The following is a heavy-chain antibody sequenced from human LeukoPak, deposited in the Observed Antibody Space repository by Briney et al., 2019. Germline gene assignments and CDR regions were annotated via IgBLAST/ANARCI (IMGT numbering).Heavy chain of an antibody. J-gene: IGHJ4*02. CDR1: GGSFSGYY. V-gene: IGHV4-34*01. CDR3: ARGSDYDILTGYYPLRY. Sequence: SETLSLTCAVYGGSFSGYYWSWIRQPPGKGLEWIGDINHSGSTNYNPSLKSRVTISVDTSKNQFSLKLSSVTAADTAVYYCARGSDYDILTGYYPLRYWGQGTLVTVSS. CDR2: INHSGST. D-gene: IGHD3-9*01.